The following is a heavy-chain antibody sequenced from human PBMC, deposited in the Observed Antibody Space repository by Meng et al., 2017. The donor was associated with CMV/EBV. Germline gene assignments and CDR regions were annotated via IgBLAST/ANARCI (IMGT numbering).Heavy chain of an antibody. J-gene: IGHJ3*02. D-gene: IGHD6-13*01. V-gene: IGHV3-73*01. CDR3: TRHPSYSSSWSKDDAFDI. CDR2: IRSKANSYAT. CDR1: GFTFSGSA. Sequence: GESLKISCAASGFTFSGSAMHWVRQASGKGLEWVGRIRSKANSYATAYAASVKGRFTISRDDSKNTAYLQMNSLKTEDTAVYYCTRHPSYSSSWSKDDAFDIWGQGTMVTVSS.